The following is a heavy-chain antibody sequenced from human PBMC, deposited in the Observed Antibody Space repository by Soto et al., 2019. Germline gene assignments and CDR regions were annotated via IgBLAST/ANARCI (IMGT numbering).Heavy chain of an antibody. J-gene: IGHJ5*02. CDR1: GGSINSRSYS. D-gene: IGHD6-13*01. Sequence: SETLSLTCSVSGGSINSRSYSWGWIRQPPGKGLEWIGTIYYSENTYYNPSLKSRVTISVDTSKNQFSLKLSSVTAADTAVYYCARTGYSSSWYTPGWFDPWGQGTLVTVSS. CDR3: ARTGYSSSWYTPGWFDP. V-gene: IGHV4-39*01. CDR2: IYYSENT.